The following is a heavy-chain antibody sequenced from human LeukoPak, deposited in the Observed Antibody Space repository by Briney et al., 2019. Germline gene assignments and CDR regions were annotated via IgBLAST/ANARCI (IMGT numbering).Heavy chain of an antibody. V-gene: IGHV3-9*01. CDR3: AKDTAPYYYDSSGYYYFDY. D-gene: IGHD3-22*01. CDR1: GFTFDDYA. Sequence: GRSLRLSCAASGFTFDDYAMHWVRQAPGKGLERVSGISWNSGSIGYADSVKGRFTISRDNAKNSLYLQMNSLRAEDTALYYCAKDTAPYYYDSSGYYYFDYWGQGTLVTVSS. J-gene: IGHJ4*02. CDR2: ISWNSGSI.